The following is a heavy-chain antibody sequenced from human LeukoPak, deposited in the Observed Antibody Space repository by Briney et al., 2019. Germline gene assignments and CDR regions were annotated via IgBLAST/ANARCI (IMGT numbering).Heavy chain of an antibody. D-gene: IGHD2-8*02. Sequence: SETLSLTCAVYGGSFSGYYWSWIRQPPGKGLEWIGEINHSGSTNYNPSLKSRVTISVDTSKNQFSLKLSSVTAADTAVYYCARAGVVYAIRAVYFDYWGQGTLVTVSS. CDR3: ARAGVVYAIRAVYFDY. J-gene: IGHJ4*02. CDR1: GGSFSGYY. CDR2: INHSGST. V-gene: IGHV4-34*01.